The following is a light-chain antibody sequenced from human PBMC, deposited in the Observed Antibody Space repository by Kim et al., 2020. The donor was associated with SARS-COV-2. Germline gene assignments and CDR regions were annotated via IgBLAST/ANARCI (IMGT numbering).Light chain of an antibody. V-gene: IGLV2-11*01. CDR2: AVS. Sequence: QSALTQPRSVSGSPGQSVTISCTGTSSDVGGYNYVSWYQHHPGRAPKLMIYAVSKRPSGVPDRFSGSKSGNTASLTISGLQAEDEADYYCCSYGGSNPSKLFGNGTKVTVL. CDR3: CSYGGSNPSKL. CDR1: SSDVGGYNY. J-gene: IGLJ1*01.